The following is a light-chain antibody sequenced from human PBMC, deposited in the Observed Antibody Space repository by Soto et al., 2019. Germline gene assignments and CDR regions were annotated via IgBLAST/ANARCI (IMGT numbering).Light chain of an antibody. Sequence: QSALTQPPSVSGVPGQRVTISCTGSSSNIGAGYDVHWYQQLPGTAPKLLIYGNSDRPSGVPDRFSGSKSGTSASLAITGLQAEDEADYYCQSYDSSLGGSVFGAGTKLTVL. CDR1: SSNIGAGYD. CDR3: QSYDSSLGGSV. V-gene: IGLV1-40*01. J-gene: IGLJ1*01. CDR2: GNS.